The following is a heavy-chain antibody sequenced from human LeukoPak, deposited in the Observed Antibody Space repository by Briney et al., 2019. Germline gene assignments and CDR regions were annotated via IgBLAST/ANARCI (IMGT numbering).Heavy chain of an antibody. CDR3: ARQVYSSSWSYYFEY. CDR1: GGSISSYY. J-gene: IGHJ4*02. V-gene: IGHV4-59*01. CDR2: IHYSGST. Sequence: PSGTLSLTCAVSGGSISSYYWSWIRQPPGRGLEWIGSIHYSGSTSYNSSLKSRVTISVDTSKNQFSLKLNSVTPADTAVYYCARQVYSSSWSYYFEYWGQGTLVTVSS. D-gene: IGHD6-13*01.